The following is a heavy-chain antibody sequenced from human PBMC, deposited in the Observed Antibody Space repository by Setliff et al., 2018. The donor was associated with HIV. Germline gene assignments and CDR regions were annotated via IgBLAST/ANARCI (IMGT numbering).Heavy chain of an antibody. D-gene: IGHD3-22*01. J-gene: IGHJ4*02. CDR3: AGLSGFLDY. CDR2: INHIGNT. CDR1: GGSFTTNY. V-gene: IGHV4-34*01. Sequence: PSETLSLTCAVYGGSFTTNYWTWIRQPPGKGLEWIGEINHIGNTNYNPSLKSRVTISLDTSKQQFSLKLTSLTAADTAVYFCAGLSGFLDYWGQGTLVTSPQ.